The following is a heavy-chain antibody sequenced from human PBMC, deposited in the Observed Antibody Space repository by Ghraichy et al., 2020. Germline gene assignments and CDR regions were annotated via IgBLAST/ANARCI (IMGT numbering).Heavy chain of an antibody. Sequence: GGSLRLSCAASGFTFTSYSMSWVRQAPTKGLEWVSSINGNGAKINYADSVKGRFTISRDNSKNTLYLQMNSLRADVTAVYYCAKDAVTANGRWDSFDIWGQGTTVTVSS. D-gene: IGHD2-21*02. CDR2: INGNGAKI. J-gene: IGHJ3*02. CDR1: GFTFTSYS. V-gene: IGHV3-23*01. CDR3: AKDAVTANGRWDSFDI.